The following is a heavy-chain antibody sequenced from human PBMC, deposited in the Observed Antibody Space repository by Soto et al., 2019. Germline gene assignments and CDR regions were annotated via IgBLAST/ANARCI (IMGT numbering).Heavy chain of an antibody. CDR1: GGSISSGGYY. V-gene: IGHV4-31*03. D-gene: IGHD6-19*01. Sequence: QVQLQESGPGLVKPSQTLSLTCTVSGGSISSGGYYWSWIRQHPGKGLEWIGYIYYSGSTYYNPSLKSRVTISVDTSKNQFSLKLSSVTAADTAVYYCAREVSHSSPYDSEGIAVAGDYFDYWGQGTLVTVSS. J-gene: IGHJ4*02. CDR2: IYYSGST. CDR3: AREVSHSSPYDSEGIAVAGDYFDY.